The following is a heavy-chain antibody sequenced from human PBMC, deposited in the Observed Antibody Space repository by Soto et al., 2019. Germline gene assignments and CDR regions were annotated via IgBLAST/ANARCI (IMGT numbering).Heavy chain of an antibody. CDR2: IYYSGST. V-gene: IGHV4-59*01. J-gene: IGHJ5*02. Sequence: QVQLQESGPGLVKPSETLSLTCTVSGGSISSYYWSWIRQPPGKGLEWIGYIYYSGSTNYNPSLKSRVTISVDTSKNQFSLKLSSVTAADTAVYYCAGGCSSGSWFDPWGQGTLVTVSS. D-gene: IGHD6-6*01. CDR1: GGSISSYY. CDR3: AGGCSSGSWFDP.